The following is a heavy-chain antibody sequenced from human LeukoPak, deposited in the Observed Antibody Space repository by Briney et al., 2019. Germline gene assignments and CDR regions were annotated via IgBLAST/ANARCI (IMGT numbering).Heavy chain of an antibody. V-gene: IGHV3-21*01. D-gene: IGHD3-10*01. CDR2: ISSSSSYI. CDR1: GFTLSSYA. Sequence: PGGSLRLSCAASGFTLSSYAMSWVRQGPGKGLEWVSSISSSSSYIYYADSVKGRFTISRDNAKNSLYLQMNSLRAEDTAVYYCASGVGYYGSGGDPWGQGTLVTVSS. J-gene: IGHJ5*02. CDR3: ASGVGYYGSGGDP.